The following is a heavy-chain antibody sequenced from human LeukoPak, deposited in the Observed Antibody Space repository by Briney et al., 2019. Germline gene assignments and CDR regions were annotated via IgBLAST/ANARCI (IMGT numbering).Heavy chain of an antibody. J-gene: IGHJ6*02. D-gene: IGHD3-22*01. Sequence: GASVTVSCKTSGYIFSKYFMQWVRQAPGQGLEWMGIIHPSSGNTNYAQKFQGGVTMTRDTSTNTVYLELSGLRSEATAVYYCATALSYETHCNYGLDVWGQGTTVIVSS. V-gene: IGHV1-46*01. CDR1: GYIFSKYF. CDR3: ATALSYETHCNYGLDV. CDR2: IHPSSGNT.